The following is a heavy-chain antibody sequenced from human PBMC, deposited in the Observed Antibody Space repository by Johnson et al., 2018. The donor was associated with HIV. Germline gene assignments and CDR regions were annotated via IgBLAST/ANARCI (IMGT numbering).Heavy chain of an antibody. J-gene: IGHJ3*02. V-gene: IGHV3-74*01. D-gene: IGHD3-16*01. CDR1: GLIFSRSW. Sequence: EKLVESGGGLVQPGGSLRLSCAASGLIFSRSWMHWVRQAPGTGLVWVSRTHSAGITTYADSVKGRFTISSDKAKNTLHLQMNSLRADDTAVYYCAKGGRFDAFDIWGQGTMVTVSS. CDR2: THSAGIT. CDR3: AKGGRFDAFDI.